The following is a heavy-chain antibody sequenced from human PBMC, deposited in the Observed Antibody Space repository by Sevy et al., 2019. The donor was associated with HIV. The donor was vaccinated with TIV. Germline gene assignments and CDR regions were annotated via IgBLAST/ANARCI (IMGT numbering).Heavy chain of an antibody. CDR2: INPSGGST. J-gene: IGHJ4*02. Sequence: ASVKVSCKASGYTFTSYYMHWVRQAPGQGLEWMGIINPSGGSTSYAQKFQGRVTMTRDTTTSTVYMELSSLRSEDTAVYYCAREHYHYDSPDYWGQGTLVTVSS. CDR3: AREHYHYDSPDY. V-gene: IGHV1-46*01. CDR1: GYTFTSYY. D-gene: IGHD3-3*01.